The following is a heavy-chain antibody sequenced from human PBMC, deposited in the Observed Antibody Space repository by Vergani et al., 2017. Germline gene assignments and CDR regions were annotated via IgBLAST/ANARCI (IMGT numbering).Heavy chain of an antibody. J-gene: IGHJ6*03. V-gene: IGHV1-2*02. CDR3: ARGYCSSTSCYRGYYYYYYMDV. D-gene: IGHD2-2*02. Sequence: VQLVQSGAAVKKPGASVKVSCKASGYTFTGYYMHWVRQAPGQGLEWMGWINPNSGGTNYAQKFQGRVTMTRDTSISTAYMELSRLRSDDTAVYYCARGYCSSTSCYRGYYYYYYMDVWGKGTTVTVSS. CDR2: INPNSGGT. CDR1: GYTFTGYY.